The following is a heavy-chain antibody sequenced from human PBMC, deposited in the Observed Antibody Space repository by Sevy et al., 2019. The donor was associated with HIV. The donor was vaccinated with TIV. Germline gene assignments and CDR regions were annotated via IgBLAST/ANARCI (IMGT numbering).Heavy chain of an antibody. CDR3: ARESYDFWTGPVDYDYGMDV. CDR1: GYSFSDSGYY. D-gene: IGHD3-3*01. J-gene: IGHJ6*02. CDR2: INPKSGAT. Sequence: ASVKVSCKASGYSFSDSGYYVHWVRQAPGQGLEWMGWINPKSGATKYAQKFQGRVTMTRDTSVSTANMELTRLTSDDKAVYYCARESYDFWTGPVDYDYGMDVWGQGTTVTVSS. V-gene: IGHV1-2*02.